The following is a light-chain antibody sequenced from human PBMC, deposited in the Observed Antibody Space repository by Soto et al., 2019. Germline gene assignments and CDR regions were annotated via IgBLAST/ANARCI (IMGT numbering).Light chain of an antibody. CDR3: QQRSNLPNT. CDR1: QSVSSY. CDR2: DAS. Sequence: EIVLTQSPATLSLSPGERATLSCRASQSVSSYLAWYQQKPGQAPRLLIYDASNRSTGIPARFSGSGSGTDFTLTISSLKPEDFAVYYCQQRSNLPNTFGQGTKLEIK. V-gene: IGKV3-11*01. J-gene: IGKJ2*01.